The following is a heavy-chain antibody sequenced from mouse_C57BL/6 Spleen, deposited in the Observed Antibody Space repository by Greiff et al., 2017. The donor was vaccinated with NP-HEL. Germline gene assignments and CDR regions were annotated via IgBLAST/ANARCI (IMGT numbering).Heavy chain of an antibody. D-gene: IGHD1-1*01. V-gene: IGHV1-50*01. J-gene: IGHJ3*01. CDR3: ARSPPFITTPVEGCAY. CDR2: IDPSDSYT. CDR1: GYTFTSYW. Sequence: VQLQQPGAELVKPGASVKLSCKASGYTFTSYWMQWVKQRPGQGLEWIGEIDPSDSYTNYNQKFKGKATLTVDTSSSTAYMQLSSLTSEDSAVYYCARSPPFITTPVEGCAYWGQGTLVTVSA.